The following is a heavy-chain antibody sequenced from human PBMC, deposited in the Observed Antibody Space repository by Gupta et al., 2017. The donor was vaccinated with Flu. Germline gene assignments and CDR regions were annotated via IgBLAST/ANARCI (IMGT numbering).Heavy chain of an antibody. CDR2: INHSGST. J-gene: IGHJ6*02. V-gene: IGHV4-34*01. Sequence: QVQLQQWGAGLLKPSETLSLTCAVYGGSFSGYYWSWIRQPPGKGLEWIGEINHSGSTNYNPSLKSRVTISVDTSKNQFSLKLSSVTAADTAVYYCASQAATTVTTWRLKYYYYGMDVWGQGTTVTVSS. D-gene: IGHD4-17*01. CDR3: ASQAATTVTTWRLKYYYYGMDV. CDR1: GGSFSGYY.